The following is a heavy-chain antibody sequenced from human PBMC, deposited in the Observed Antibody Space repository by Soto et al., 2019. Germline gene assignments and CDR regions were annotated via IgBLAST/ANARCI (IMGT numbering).Heavy chain of an antibody. CDR1: GFTFSSYA. Sequence: GGSLRLSCAASGFTFSSYAMSWVRQAPGKGLEWVSAISGSGGSTYYADSVKGRFTISRDNSKNTLYLQMNSLRAEDTAVYYCATLTDLLRYFPWLVNDAFDILGKGTMLTFSS. J-gene: IGHJ3*02. CDR2: ISGSGGST. CDR3: ATLTDLLRYFPWLVNDAFDI. D-gene: IGHD3-9*01. V-gene: IGHV3-23*01.